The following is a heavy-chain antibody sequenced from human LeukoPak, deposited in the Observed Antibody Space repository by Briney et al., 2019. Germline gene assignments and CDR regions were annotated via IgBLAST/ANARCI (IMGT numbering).Heavy chain of an antibody. V-gene: IGHV1-8*01. Sequence: ASVKVSCKASGYTFTSYDINWVRQATGQGLEWMGWMNPNSGNTGYAQKFQGRVTMTRNTSISTAYMELSSLRSEDTAVYYCASPQGPSYYDSSGPLDYWGQGTLVIVSS. CDR2: MNPNSGNT. D-gene: IGHD3-22*01. CDR3: ASPQGPSYYDSSGPLDY. CDR1: GYTFTSYD. J-gene: IGHJ4*02.